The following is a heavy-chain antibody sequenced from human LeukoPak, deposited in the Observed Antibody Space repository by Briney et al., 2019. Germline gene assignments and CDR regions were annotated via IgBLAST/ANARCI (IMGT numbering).Heavy chain of an antibody. CDR2: IYYSGST. CDR1: GGSISSSSYY. V-gene: IGHV4-39*07. CDR3: ARMRGLPGGFDY. J-gene: IGHJ4*02. D-gene: IGHD3-10*01. Sequence: SETLSLTCTVSGGSISSSSYYWGWIRQPPGKGLEWIGSIYYSGSTYYNPSLKSRVTISVDTSKNQFSLKLSSVTAADTAVYYCARMRGLPGGFDYWGQGTLVTVSS.